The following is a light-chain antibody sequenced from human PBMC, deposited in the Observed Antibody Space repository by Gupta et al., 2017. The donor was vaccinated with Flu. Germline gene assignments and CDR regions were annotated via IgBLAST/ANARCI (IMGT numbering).Light chain of an antibody. CDR2: GAS. V-gene: IGKV1-39*01. CDR3: QQTNKSPLT. CDR1: QGISTY. J-gene: IGKJ5*01. Sequence: DIQLTQSPSSLSASVGDRVTITCRASQGISTYLNWYRQKPGRAPEVLIYGASSLQGGVPSRFSGSGSGTEFTLTISRLQPEDFATFYCQQTNKSPLTFGQGTQVEIK.